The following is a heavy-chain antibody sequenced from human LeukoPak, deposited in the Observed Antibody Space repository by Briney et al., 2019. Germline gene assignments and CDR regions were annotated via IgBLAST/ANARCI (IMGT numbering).Heavy chain of an antibody. J-gene: IGHJ4*02. D-gene: IGHD4-11*01. V-gene: IGHV1-2*02. Sequence: ASVKISCKASGYTFRGNYIHWLRQAPGQGLEWMGWIDANNGDTKSAQKFQGRVTMSRDTSISTAYMDMSSLSPGDAAVYYCAGDPSSVTLYFFDYWGQGTLVTVSS. CDR2: IDANNGDT. CDR3: AGDPSSVTLYFFDY. CDR1: GYTFRGNY.